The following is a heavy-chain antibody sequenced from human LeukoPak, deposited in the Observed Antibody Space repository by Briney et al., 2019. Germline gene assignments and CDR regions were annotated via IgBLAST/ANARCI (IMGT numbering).Heavy chain of an antibody. CDR1: GFTFSSYV. D-gene: IGHD5-18*01. J-gene: IGHJ5*02. CDR2: INHSGST. CDR3: ARRRGYSYGSKTVNWFDP. V-gene: IGHV4-34*01. Sequence: GSLRLSCAASGFTFSSYVMSWIRQPPGKGLEWIGEINHSGSTNYNPSLKSRVTISVDTSKNQFSLKLSSVTAADTAVYYCARRRGYSYGSKTVNWFDPWGQGTLVTVSS.